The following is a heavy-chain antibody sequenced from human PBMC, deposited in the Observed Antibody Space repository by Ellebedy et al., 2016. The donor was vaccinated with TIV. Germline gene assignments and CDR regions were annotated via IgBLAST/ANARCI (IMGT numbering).Heavy chain of an antibody. V-gene: IGHV1-69*13. Sequence: SVKLSCXASGGTFSSYAISWVRQAPGQGLEWMGGIIPIFGTANYAQKFQGRVTITADESTSTAYMELSSLRSEDTAVYYCARGSGFGDRYYYYMDVWGKGTTVTVSS. CDR3: ARGSGFGDRYYYYMDV. CDR1: GGTFSSYA. J-gene: IGHJ6*03. CDR2: IIPIFGTA. D-gene: IGHD3-10*01.